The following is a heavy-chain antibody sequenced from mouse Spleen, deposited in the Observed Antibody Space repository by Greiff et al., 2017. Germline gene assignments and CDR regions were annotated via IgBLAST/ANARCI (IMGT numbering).Heavy chain of an antibody. CDR3: ARKTGYWYFDV. D-gene: IGHD4-1*01. V-gene: IGHV1-63*01. CDR2: IYPGGGYT. CDR1: GYTFTNYW. Sequence: QVQLQQSGAELVRPGTSVKMSCKASGYTFTNYWIGWAKQRPGHGLEWIGDIYPGGGYTNYNEKFKGKATLTADKSSSTAYMQFSSLTSEDSAIYYCARKTGYWYFDVWGAGTTVTVSS. J-gene: IGHJ1*01.